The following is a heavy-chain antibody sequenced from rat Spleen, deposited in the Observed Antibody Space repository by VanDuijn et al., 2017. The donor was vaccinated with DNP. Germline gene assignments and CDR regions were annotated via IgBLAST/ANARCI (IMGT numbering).Heavy chain of an antibody. CDR1: GFTFSSFP. CDR2: ITTSGGTT. Sequence: EVQLVESGGGLVQPGRSMKLSCAASGFTFSSFPMAWVRQAPTKGLEWVAAITTSGGTTYYRDSVKGRFTIPRDNANGTLYLQMDNLRSEDTATYYCASRAPGDYFYGGYFDYWGQGVMVTVSS. CDR3: ASRAPGDYFYGGYFDY. D-gene: IGHD1-6*01. J-gene: IGHJ2*01. V-gene: IGHV5-46*01.